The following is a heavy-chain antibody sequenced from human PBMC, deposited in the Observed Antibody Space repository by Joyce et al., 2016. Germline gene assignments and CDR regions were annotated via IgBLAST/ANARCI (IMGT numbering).Heavy chain of an antibody. D-gene: IGHD3-3*01. CDR2: INHSGRA. Sequence: QVQLQQSGAGLLKPSETLSLSCAVYGGSFSDYYWSWIRQPPGKGLGWIGEINHSGRAYYHPSRKSRVTISVDTSKNQFSLKMASVTAENTAVYYCARGPSITIFGVVKDGVNYWGQGTLVTVSS. CDR1: GGSFSDYY. CDR3: ARGPSITIFGVVKDGVNY. V-gene: IGHV4-34*01. J-gene: IGHJ4*02.